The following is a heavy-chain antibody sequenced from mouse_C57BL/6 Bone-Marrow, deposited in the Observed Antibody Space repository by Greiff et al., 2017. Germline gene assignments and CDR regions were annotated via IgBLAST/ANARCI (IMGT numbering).Heavy chain of an antibody. CDR1: GYSIPSGYY. CDR2: ISYDGSN. Sequence: EVQLKESGPGLVKPSQSLSLTCSVTGYSIPSGYYWNWIRQFPGNKLEWMGYISYDGSNNYNPSLKNRISITRDTSKNQFFLKLNSVTTEDTATYYCARDAMDYWGQGTSVTVSS. V-gene: IGHV3-6*01. J-gene: IGHJ4*01. CDR3: ARDAMDY.